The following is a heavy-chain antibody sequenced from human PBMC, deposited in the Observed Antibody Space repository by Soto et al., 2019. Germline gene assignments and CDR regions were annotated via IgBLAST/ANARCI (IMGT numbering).Heavy chain of an antibody. J-gene: IGHJ6*02. V-gene: IGHV3-48*02. Sequence: GGSLRLSCAASGFTFSSYSMNWVRQAPGKGLEWVSYISSSSSTIYYAGSVKGRFTISRDNAKNSLYLQMNSLRDEDTAVYYCARDAYGDYITRGYGMDVWGQGTTVTVSS. CDR3: ARDAYGDYITRGYGMDV. D-gene: IGHD4-17*01. CDR1: GFTFSSYS. CDR2: ISSSSSTI.